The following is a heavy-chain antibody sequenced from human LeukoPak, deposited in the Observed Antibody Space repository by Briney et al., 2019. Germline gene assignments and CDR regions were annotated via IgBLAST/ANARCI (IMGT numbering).Heavy chain of an antibody. CDR2: INPNSGGT. V-gene: IGHV1-2*02. Sequence: ASVKVSCKASGYTFTGYYMHWVRQASGQGLEWMGWINPNSGGTNYAQKFQGRVTMTRDTSISTAYMELSRLRSDDTAVYYCARSKYCTNGVCYNGAGAFDIWGQGTMVTVSS. J-gene: IGHJ3*02. D-gene: IGHD2-8*01. CDR3: ARSKYCTNGVCYNGAGAFDI. CDR1: GYTFTGYY.